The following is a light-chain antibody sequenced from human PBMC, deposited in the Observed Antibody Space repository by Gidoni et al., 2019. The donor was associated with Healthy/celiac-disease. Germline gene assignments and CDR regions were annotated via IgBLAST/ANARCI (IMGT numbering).Light chain of an antibody. V-gene: IGKV1-33*01. CDR3: QQYDNLPLT. CDR2: DAS. CDR1: QDISNY. J-gene: IGKJ4*01. Sequence: DIQMTQSPSSLSASVGDRVTITCQASQDISNYLNWYQRKPGKAPKLLIYDASNLETGVPSRFSGSGSGTDFTVTISSLQPEDAATYYCQQYDNLPLTFGGGTKVEIK.